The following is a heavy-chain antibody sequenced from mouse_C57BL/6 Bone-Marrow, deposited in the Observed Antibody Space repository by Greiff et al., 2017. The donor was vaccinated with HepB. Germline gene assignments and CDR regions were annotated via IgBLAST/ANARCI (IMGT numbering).Heavy chain of an antibody. CDR3: ARAQGFYDYDDEEMDY. CDR2: INPNNGGT. CDR1: GYTFTDYY. V-gene: IGHV1-26*01. Sequence: VQLQQSGPELVKPGASVKISCKASGYTFTDYYMNWVKQSHGKSLEWIGDINPNNGGTSYNQKFKGKATLTVDKSSSTAYMELRSLTSEDSAVYYCARAQGFYDYDDEEMDYWGQGTSVTVSS. J-gene: IGHJ4*01. D-gene: IGHD2-4*01.